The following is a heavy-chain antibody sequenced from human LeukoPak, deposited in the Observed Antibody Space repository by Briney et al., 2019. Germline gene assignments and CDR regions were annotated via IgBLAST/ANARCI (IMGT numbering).Heavy chain of an antibody. CDR1: GGSISGYY. CDR2: IYSSGST. D-gene: IGHD1-26*01. J-gene: IGHJ4*02. Sequence: SETLSLTCTVSGGSISGYYWSWIRQPPGKGLEWIGYIYSSGSTSYNPSLKSRVTISVDTSKNQFSLKLTSVTAADTAVYYCARVVGIYDYWVQGTLVTVSS. V-gene: IGHV4-4*09. CDR3: ARVVGIYDY.